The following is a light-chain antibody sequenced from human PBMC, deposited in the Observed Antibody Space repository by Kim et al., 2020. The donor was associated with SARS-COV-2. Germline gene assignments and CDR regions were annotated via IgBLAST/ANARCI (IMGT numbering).Light chain of an antibody. V-gene: IGLV1-44*01. CDR3: AAWDDSLNAVV. Sequence: QPVLTQPPSASGTPGQRVTISCSGSSSNIGSNTVNWYQQLPGTAPKLLIYSNNLRPSGVPDRFSGSKSGTSASLAISGLQSEDEADYYCAAWDDSLNAVVFGGGTQLTVL. J-gene: IGLJ3*02. CDR2: SNN. CDR1: SSNIGSNT.